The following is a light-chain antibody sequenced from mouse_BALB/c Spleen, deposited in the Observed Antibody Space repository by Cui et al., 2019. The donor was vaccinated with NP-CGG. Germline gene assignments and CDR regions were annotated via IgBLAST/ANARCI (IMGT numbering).Light chain of an antibody. V-gene: IGLV1*01. CDR2: GSN. CDR3: ALWYSNHWV. CDR1: TGAVTTSNY. J-gene: IGLJ1*01. Sequence: QAVVTQESALPTSPGKTVTLTCRSSTGAVTTSNYANWVQEKPDHLFTGLIGGSNNRAPGVPPRFSGSLIGDKAALTITGAQTEDEAIYFCALWYSNHWVFGGGTKLTVL.